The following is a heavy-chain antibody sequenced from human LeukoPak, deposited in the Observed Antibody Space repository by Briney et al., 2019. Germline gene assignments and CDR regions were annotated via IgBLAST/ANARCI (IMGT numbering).Heavy chain of an antibody. CDR1: GASVRSYNY. V-gene: IGHV2-70*18. D-gene: IGHD4-23*01. CDR2: IDWDDDK. CDR3: ARIFASAGKNAFDI. Sequence: TLSLTCAVSGASVRSYNYWSWVRQPPGKAPEWLSLIDWDDDKYYSTSLKTRLTISKDTSKNQVVLTMTNMDPVDTATYYCARIFASAGKNAFDIWGQGTMVTVSS. J-gene: IGHJ3*02.